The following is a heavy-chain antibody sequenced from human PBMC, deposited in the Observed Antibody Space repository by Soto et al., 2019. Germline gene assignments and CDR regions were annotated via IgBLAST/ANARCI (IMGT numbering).Heavy chain of an antibody. D-gene: IGHD5-18*01. J-gene: IGHJ6*03. CDR2: IYYSGST. CDR3: ARHGGYSYGTKPGNYYYYYMDV. Sequence: SEPLSLTCTVSGGSSGSYYWSWIRQPQGKGLEWIRYIYYSGSTNYKPSLKSRVTISVDTSKNQFSLKLTSVTAADTAVYYCARHGGYSYGTKPGNYYYYYMDVWGKGTTVTVSS. CDR1: GGSSGSYY. V-gene: IGHV4-59*08.